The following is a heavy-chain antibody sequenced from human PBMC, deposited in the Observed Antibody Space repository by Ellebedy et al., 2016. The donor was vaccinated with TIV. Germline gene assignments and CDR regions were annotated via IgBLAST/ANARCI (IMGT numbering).Heavy chain of an antibody. CDR3: ARDSGEELYWYFDL. CDR2: IIPIFGTA. Sequence: AASVKVSCKASGGTFSSYAISWVRQAPGQGLEWMGGIIPIFGTANYAQKFQGRVTITADESTSTAYMELSSLRSEDTAVYYCARDSGEELYWYFDLWGRGTLVTVSS. V-gene: IGHV1-69*13. D-gene: IGHD1-1*01. CDR1: GGTFSSYA. J-gene: IGHJ2*01.